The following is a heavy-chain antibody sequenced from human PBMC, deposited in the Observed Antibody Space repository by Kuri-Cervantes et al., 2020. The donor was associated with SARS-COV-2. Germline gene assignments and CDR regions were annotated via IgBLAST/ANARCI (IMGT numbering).Heavy chain of an antibody. CDR3: ARHVHQLLYWDNWFDP. J-gene: IGHJ5*02. CDR1: GGSFSDYY. Sequence: GSLRLSCAVYGGSFSDYYWSWVRQPPGKGLEWIGEINHSGSTNYNPSLKSRVTISVDTSKNQFSLKLSSVTAADTAVYYCARHVHQLLYWDNWFDPWGQGTLVTVSS. CDR2: INHSGST. V-gene: IGHV4-34*01. D-gene: IGHD2-2*02.